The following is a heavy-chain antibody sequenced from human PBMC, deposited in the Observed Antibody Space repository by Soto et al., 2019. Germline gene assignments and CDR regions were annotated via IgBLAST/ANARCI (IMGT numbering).Heavy chain of an antibody. CDR3: AIDLGRYGDYTNDY. Sequence: ASVKVSCKASGYTFTSYAMHWVRQAPGQRLEWMGWINAGNGNTKYSQKFQGRVTITRDTSASTAYMELSSLRSEDTAVYYCAIDLGRYGDYTNDYWGQGTLVTVSS. J-gene: IGHJ4*02. CDR1: GYTFTSYA. CDR2: INAGNGNT. V-gene: IGHV1-3*01. D-gene: IGHD4-17*01.